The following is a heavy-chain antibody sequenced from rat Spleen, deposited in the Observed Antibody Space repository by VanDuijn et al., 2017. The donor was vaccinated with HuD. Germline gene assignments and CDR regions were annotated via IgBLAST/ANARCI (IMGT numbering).Heavy chain of an antibody. CDR1: GFSFSSYG. V-gene: IGHV5S14*01. Sequence: EVKLVESGGGLVQPGRSLKLSCAASGFSFSSYGMAWVRQTPTKGLEWVASMSTGGGYTYYGDSVKGRFTISRDNAKNTQYLQMDSLSSEDTATYYCARVGTRVSRFAYWGQGVMVTVSS. CDR2: MSTGGGYT. CDR3: ARVGTRVSRFAY. J-gene: IGHJ2*01. D-gene: IGHD1-4*01.